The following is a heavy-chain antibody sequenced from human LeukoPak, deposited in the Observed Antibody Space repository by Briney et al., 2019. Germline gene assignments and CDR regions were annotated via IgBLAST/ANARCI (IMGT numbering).Heavy chain of an antibody. CDR2: ISSSGSTI. CDR1: GFTFSDYY. D-gene: IGHD3-22*01. J-gene: IGHJ4*02. CDR3: ARGGVYYDSSGLDY. V-gene: IGHV3-11*04. Sequence: PGGSLRLSCAASGFTFSDYYMSWIRQAPGKGLEWVSYISSSGSTIYYADSVKGRFAISRDNAKNSLYLQMNILRAEDTTVYYCARGGVYYDSSGLDYWGQGTLVTVSS.